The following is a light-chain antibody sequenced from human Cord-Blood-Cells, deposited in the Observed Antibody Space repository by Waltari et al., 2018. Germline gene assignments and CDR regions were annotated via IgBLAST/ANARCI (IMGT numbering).Light chain of an antibody. Sequence: SYELPQPPSVSVSPGQTDRITCSGDALPKQYAYWYQQKTGQAPVLVIYKDSRRPSGIPERFAGSSSGKTVTLTISGVQAEDEADYYCQSADSSGTYVVFGGGTKLTVL. CDR1: ALPKQY. J-gene: IGLJ2*01. V-gene: IGLV3-25*03. CDR2: KDS. CDR3: QSADSSGTYVV.